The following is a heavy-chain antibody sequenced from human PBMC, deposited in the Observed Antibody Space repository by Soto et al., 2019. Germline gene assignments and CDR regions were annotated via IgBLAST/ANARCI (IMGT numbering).Heavy chain of an antibody. CDR1: GYTFTSYG. Sequence: ASVKVSCKASGYTFTSYGISWVRQAPGQGLEWMGWISAYNGNTNYAQKLQGRVTMTTDTSTSTAYMELRSLRSDDTAVYYCARDYYDSSGYYYVDDTFDIWGQGTMVTVSS. CDR2: ISAYNGNT. J-gene: IGHJ3*02. V-gene: IGHV1-18*01. D-gene: IGHD3-22*01. CDR3: ARDYYDSSGYYYVDDTFDI.